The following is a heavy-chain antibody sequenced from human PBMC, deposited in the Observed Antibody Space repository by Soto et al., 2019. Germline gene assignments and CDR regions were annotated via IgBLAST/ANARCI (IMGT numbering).Heavy chain of an antibody. D-gene: IGHD6-19*01. J-gene: IGHJ6*02. CDR3: ASATGYSSGWFDREPNYGMDV. CDR1: GGSISSSSYY. Sequence: LSLTCTVSGGSISSSSYYWGWIRQPPGKGLEWIGSIYYSGSTYYNPSLKSRVTISVDTSKNQFSLKLSSVTAADTAAYNCASATGYSSGWFDREPNYGMDVWGQGTTVTVSS. CDR2: IYYSGST. V-gene: IGHV4-39*01.